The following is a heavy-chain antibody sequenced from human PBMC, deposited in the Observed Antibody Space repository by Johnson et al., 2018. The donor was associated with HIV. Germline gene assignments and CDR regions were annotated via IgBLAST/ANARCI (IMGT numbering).Heavy chain of an antibody. Sequence: VQLVESGGGLIQPGGSLRLSCAASGFTVSSNYMSWVRQAPGKGLEWVSVIYSGGSTYYADSVKGRFTISRDNSKNTLYLQMNSLRAEDTAVYYCAKDKAVPGGSQWLALTRDAFDIWGQGTMVTVSS. CDR2: IYSGGST. J-gene: IGHJ3*02. CDR1: GFTVSSNY. CDR3: AKDKAVPGGSQWLALTRDAFDI. V-gene: IGHV3-66*03. D-gene: IGHD6-19*01.